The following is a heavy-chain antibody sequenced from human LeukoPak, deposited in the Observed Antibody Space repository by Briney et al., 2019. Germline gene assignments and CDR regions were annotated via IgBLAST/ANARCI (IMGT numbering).Heavy chain of an antibody. V-gene: IGHV3-30-3*01. J-gene: IGHJ4*02. Sequence: GRSLRLSCAASGFTFSSYAMHWVRQAPGKGLEWVAVISYDGSNKYYADSVKGRFTISRDNSKNTLYLQMNSLRAEDTAVYYCARDDRSVFDYWGQGTLVTVSS. CDR2: ISYDGSNK. CDR3: ARDDRSVFDY. D-gene: IGHD3-22*01. CDR1: GFTFSSYA.